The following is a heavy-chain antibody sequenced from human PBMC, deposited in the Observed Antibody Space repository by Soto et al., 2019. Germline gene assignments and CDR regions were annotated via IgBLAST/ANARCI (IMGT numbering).Heavy chain of an antibody. D-gene: IGHD2-2*01. CDR3: ARGCGRPSCTYYLDS. J-gene: IGHJ4*02. Sequence: PGGSLRLSCAASGFTFSTYWMSWVRQAPGKGLEWVATIRQDGNEKHCVDSVKGRFTISRDNAKNSLSLQMDSLGAEDSAIYYCARGCGRPSCTYYLDSWGRGSRVTVSS. V-gene: IGHV3-7*01. CDR2: IRQDGNEK. CDR1: GFTFSTYW.